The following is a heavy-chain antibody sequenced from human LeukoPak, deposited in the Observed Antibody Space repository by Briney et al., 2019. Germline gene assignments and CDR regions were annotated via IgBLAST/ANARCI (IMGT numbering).Heavy chain of an antibody. J-gene: IGHJ4*02. CDR2: IYYSGST. CDR3: ARRPSGSFFDY. Sequence: PSETLSLTCTVSGGSISSSSYYWGWIRQPPGKGLEWIGSIYYSGSTYYNPSLKSRVTISIDRSKNQFSLNLTSVAAADTAVYYCARRPSGSFFDYWGQGTLVTVSS. V-gene: IGHV4-39*07. D-gene: IGHD3-10*01. CDR1: GGSISSSSYY.